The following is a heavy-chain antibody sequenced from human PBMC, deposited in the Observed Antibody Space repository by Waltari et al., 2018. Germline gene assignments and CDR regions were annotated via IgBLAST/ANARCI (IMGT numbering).Heavy chain of an antibody. CDR3: ARDVAGEGSR. CDR1: GFTFSNNW. CDR2: INTDGSIT. D-gene: IGHD6-19*01. Sequence: EVQLVESGGGLVQPGGSLRLSCVAPGFTFSNNWMHWTRQAPGKGLGWVSRINTDGSITNYADSVKGRFTISRDNAKNILYLQMNSLGAEDTAVYYCARDVAGEGSRWGQGALVTVSS. V-gene: IGHV3-74*01. J-gene: IGHJ4*02.